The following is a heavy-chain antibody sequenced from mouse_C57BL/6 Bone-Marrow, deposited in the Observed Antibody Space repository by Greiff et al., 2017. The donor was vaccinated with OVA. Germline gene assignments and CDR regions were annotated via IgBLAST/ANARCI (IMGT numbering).Heavy chain of an antibody. V-gene: IGHV1-85*01. CDR3: AREGEYVDV. CDR1: GYTFTSYD. CDR2: IYPRDGST. Sequence: QVQLKESGPELVKPGASVKLSCKASGYTFTSYDINWVKQRPGQGLEWIGWIYPRDGSTKYNEKFKGKATMTVDTSSSTAYMELHSLTSEDSAVYFCAREGEYVDVWGTGTTVTVSS. J-gene: IGHJ1*03.